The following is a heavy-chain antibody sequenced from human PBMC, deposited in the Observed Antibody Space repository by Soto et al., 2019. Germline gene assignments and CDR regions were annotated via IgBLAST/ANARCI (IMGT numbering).Heavy chain of an antibody. Sequence: ASVKVSCKVSGYTLTELSMHWVRQAHGKGLEWMGGFDPEDGETIYAQKFQGRVTMTEDTSTDTAYMELSSLRSEDTAVYYCATGIAVAGTSRGMDVWGQGTTVTVSS. D-gene: IGHD6-19*01. CDR3: ATGIAVAGTSRGMDV. J-gene: IGHJ6*02. CDR2: FDPEDGET. CDR1: GYTLTELS. V-gene: IGHV1-24*01.